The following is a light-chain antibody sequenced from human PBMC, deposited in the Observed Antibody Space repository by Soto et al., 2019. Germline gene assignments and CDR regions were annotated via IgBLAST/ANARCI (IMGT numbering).Light chain of an antibody. CDR2: DVS. CDR3: SSYAGSNNLV. Sequence: QSALTQPPSASGSLGQSVTISCTGTSSDVGGYNHVSWYQQNPGKAPKLMINDVSQRPSGVPDRFSGSKSGNTASLTVSGLQAEDEADYYCSSYAGSNNLVFGTGTKLTVL. J-gene: IGLJ1*01. CDR1: SSDVGGYNH. V-gene: IGLV2-8*01.